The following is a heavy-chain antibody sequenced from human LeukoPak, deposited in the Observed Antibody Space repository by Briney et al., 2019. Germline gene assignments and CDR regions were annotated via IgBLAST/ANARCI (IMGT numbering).Heavy chain of an antibody. CDR2: IDWDDDK. D-gene: IGHD6-6*01. Sequence: SGPTLVNPTQTLTLTCTFSGFSLSTSGMCVSWIRQPPGKALEWLARIDWDDDKYYSTSLKTRLTISKDTSKNQVVLTMTNMDPVDTATYYCARTLYSSSYYYMDVWGKGTTVTVSS. J-gene: IGHJ6*03. CDR1: GFSLSTSGMC. V-gene: IGHV2-70*11. CDR3: ARTLYSSSYYYMDV.